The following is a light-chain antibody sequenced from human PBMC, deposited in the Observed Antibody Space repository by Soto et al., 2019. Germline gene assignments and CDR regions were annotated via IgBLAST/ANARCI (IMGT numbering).Light chain of an antibody. V-gene: IGKV3D-15*01. J-gene: IGKJ1*01. Sequence: ELVITHSQATLSVSPGERHTRSCKARQSVSSNLAWYQHKPCQAPRFLIYGASNRATGIPARFSGSGSGTDFTLTISSLETEDFAMYYCQQQSNWPRTFGQGTKVDIK. CDR2: GAS. CDR1: QSVSSN. CDR3: QQQSNWPRT.